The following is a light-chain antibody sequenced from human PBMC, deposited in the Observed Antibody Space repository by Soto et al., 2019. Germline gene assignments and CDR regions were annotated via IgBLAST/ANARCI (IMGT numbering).Light chain of an antibody. Sequence: QSVLTQPPSASGSPGQSVTISCTGTKNDSGVYDFVSWYQHHPGKAPRLIIYEVVQRPSGVPDRFSGSKSGNTASLTVSGLQAADEGDYFCKSYAGRNTYVFGSGTKLTVL. CDR3: KSYAGRNTYV. CDR2: EVV. V-gene: IGLV2-8*01. J-gene: IGLJ1*01. CDR1: KNDSGVYDF.